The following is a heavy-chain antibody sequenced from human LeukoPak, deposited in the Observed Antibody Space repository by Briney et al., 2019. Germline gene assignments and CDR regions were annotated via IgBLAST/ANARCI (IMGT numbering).Heavy chain of an antibody. J-gene: IGHJ4*02. Sequence: GGSLGLSCAASGFTFSSYAMSWVRQAPGKGLEWVSAISGSGGSTYYADSVKGRFTISRDNSKNTLYLQMNSLRAGDTAVYYCAKDVVVVAATPNWGQGTLVTVSS. V-gene: IGHV3-23*01. CDR2: ISGSGGST. CDR3: AKDVVVVAATPN. CDR1: GFTFSSYA. D-gene: IGHD2-15*01.